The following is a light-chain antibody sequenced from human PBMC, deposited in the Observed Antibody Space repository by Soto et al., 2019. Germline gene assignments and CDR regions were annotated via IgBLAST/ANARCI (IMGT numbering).Light chain of an antibody. CDR2: VNSDGSH. CDR3: QAWGAGTVV. J-gene: IGLJ2*01. V-gene: IGLV4-69*01. Sequence: QPVLTQSPSASASLGASVRLTCTLSSGHSSFAIAWHQQQPEKGPRYLMKVNSDGSHTKGDGIPDRFSASSSGAERYLTISSLQSEDEADYYCQAWGAGTVVFGGGTKLTVL. CDR1: SGHSSFA.